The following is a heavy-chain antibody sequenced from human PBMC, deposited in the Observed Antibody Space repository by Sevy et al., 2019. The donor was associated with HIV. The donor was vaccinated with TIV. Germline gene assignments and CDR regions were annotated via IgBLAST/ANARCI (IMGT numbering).Heavy chain of an antibody. CDR1: GGSISSSSYY. Sequence: SETLSLTCTVSGGSISSSSYYWGWIRQPPGKGLEWIGSIYYSGSTYYNPSLKSRVTISVDTSKNQFSLKLSSVTAADTAVYYCARLPRDDSSWYDRGGGGINYNWFDPWGQGTLVTVSS. CDR3: ARLPRDDSSWYDRGGGGINYNWFDP. V-gene: IGHV4-39*01. J-gene: IGHJ5*02. CDR2: IYYSGST. D-gene: IGHD6-13*01.